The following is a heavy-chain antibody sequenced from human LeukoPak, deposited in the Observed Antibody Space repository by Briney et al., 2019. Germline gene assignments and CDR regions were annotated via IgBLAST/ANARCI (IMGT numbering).Heavy chain of an antibody. CDR1: GGSISSSSYY. Sequence: SEAPSLTCTVSGGSISSSSYYWGWIRQPPGKGLEWIGSIYYSGSTYYNPSLKSRVTISVDTSKNQFSLKLSSVTAADTAVYYCARRLSEDIVVVPAAILYYYGMDVWGQGTTVTVSS. CDR2: IYYSGST. V-gene: IGHV4-39*01. J-gene: IGHJ6*02. CDR3: ARRLSEDIVVVPAAILYYYGMDV. D-gene: IGHD2-2*02.